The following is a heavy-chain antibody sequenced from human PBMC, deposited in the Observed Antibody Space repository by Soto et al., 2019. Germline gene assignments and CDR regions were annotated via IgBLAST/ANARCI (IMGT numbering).Heavy chain of an antibody. D-gene: IGHD3-9*01. J-gene: IGHJ4*02. Sequence: AGGSLRLSCAASGFTFRSYAMIWVRQAPGKGLEWVSGVGGSGENTYYADSVKGRFTISRDNSKNTVYLQISSLRAEDTAVYYWAKVLTGYYYYFEYWGQGTPVTVSS. V-gene: IGHV3-23*01. CDR1: GFTFRSYA. CDR2: VGGSGENT. CDR3: AKVLTGYYYYFEY.